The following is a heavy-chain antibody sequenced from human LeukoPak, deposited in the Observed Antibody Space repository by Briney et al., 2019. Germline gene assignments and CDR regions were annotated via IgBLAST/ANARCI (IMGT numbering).Heavy chain of an antibody. D-gene: IGHD3/OR15-3a*01. V-gene: IGHV3-30*02. CDR1: GFTFSSYG. Sequence: LSGGSLRLSCAASGFTFSSYGMHWVRQAPGKGLEWVAFIRYDGSNTYYADSVKGRFTISRDNSKNTLFLQMNSLRAEDTALYYCAKDTFGPPRALEGTHSDYWGQGTLVTVSS. J-gene: IGHJ4*02. CDR2: IRYDGSNT. CDR3: AKDTFGPPRALEGTHSDY.